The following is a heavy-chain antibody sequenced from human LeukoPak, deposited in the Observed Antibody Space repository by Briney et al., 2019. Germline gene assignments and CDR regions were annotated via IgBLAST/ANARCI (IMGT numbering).Heavy chain of an antibody. CDR2: ISGSGTTI. CDR3: AKAWSTATIGRYFDY. D-gene: IGHD5-24*01. V-gene: IGHV3-23*01. J-gene: IGHJ4*02. CDR1: GFTFNRYS. Sequence: GGSLRLSCAASGFTFNRYSMSWVRQPPGKGLEWVSAISGSGTTIYYADSVKGRFTISRDNSKNTLYLQINSLRAEDTAVYYCAKAWSTATIGRYFDYWGQGTLVTVSS.